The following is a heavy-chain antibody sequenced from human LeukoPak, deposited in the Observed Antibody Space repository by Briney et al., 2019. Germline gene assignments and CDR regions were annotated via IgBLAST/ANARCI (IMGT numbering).Heavy chain of an antibody. CDR1: GFTLRRYG. V-gene: IGHV3-64D*06. CDR2: ISSNGGST. D-gene: IGHD2-2*01. Sequence: GGSLRLSCSASGFTLRRYGMHWVRQAPGKGLEYVSGISSNGGSTNYADSGKGRFTISRDNSKNTLHLQMSSLRAEDTAVYYCVKGYCSSISCSLIDYGGQGTLVTVSP. CDR3: VKGYCSSISCSLIDY. J-gene: IGHJ4*02.